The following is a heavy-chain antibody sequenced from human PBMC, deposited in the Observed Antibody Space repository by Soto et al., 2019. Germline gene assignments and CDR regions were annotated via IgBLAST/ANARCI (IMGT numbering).Heavy chain of an antibody. V-gene: IGHV1-46*01. CDR3: ASSPAYGSSWYGIPPDLSHGMDV. D-gene: IGHD6-13*01. J-gene: IGHJ6*02. CDR2: INPRGGIT. Sequence: QMQLVQSGAEVKKPGASVKVSCKASGYTFTSYYIHWVRQAPGQGLEWMGIINPRGGITTYAQKFQGGLTMTGDTSTSTVYMELSSLTSEDTAMYHCASSPAYGSSWYGIPPDLSHGMDVWGQGTTVTVSS. CDR1: GYTFTSYY.